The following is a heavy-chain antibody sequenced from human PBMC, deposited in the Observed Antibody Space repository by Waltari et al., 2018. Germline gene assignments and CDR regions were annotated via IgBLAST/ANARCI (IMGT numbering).Heavy chain of an antibody. J-gene: IGHJ1*01. CDR2: INHSGST. CDR1: GGSFRGSY. CDR3: ARGRTYYDFWSGYSSLAEYFQH. V-gene: IGHV4-34*01. D-gene: IGHD3-3*01. Sequence: QVQLQPWGAGLLKPSETLSPTCAVYGGSFRGSYWRWIRPPPRKWLEWLGEINHSGSTNYKPSLKSRVTISVDTSKNQFSLKLSSVTAADTAVYYCARGRTYYDFWSGYSSLAEYFQHWGQGTLVTVSS.